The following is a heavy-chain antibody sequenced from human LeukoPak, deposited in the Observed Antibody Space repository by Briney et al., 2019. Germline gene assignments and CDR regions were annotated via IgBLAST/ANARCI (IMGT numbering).Heavy chain of an antibody. CDR2: MNPNSGNT. D-gene: IGHD3-3*01. CDR1: GYTFTSYD. Sequence: ASVKVSCKASGYTFTSYDINWVRQATGQGLEWMGWMNPNSGNTGYAQKFQGRVTITRNTSISTAYMELSSLRSEDTAVYYCARAYYDFWSGSIEYYFDYWGQGTLVTVSS. J-gene: IGHJ4*02. CDR3: ARAYYDFWSGSIEYYFDY. V-gene: IGHV1-8*03.